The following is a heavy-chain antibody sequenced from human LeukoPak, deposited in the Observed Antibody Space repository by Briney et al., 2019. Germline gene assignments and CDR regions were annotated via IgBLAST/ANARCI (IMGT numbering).Heavy chain of an antibody. D-gene: IGHD3-16*01. V-gene: IGHV3-7*01. CDR3: ANLRLEG. CDR1: GFAFSTYW. Sequence: SGGSLRLSCAASGFAFSTYWMTWVRQAPGKGLEWVANIKQDGSEKYYVDSVKGRFTVSRDNAKNSLYLQMNSLRAEDTAVYYCANLRLEGWGQGTLVTVSS. J-gene: IGHJ4*02. CDR2: IKQDGSEK.